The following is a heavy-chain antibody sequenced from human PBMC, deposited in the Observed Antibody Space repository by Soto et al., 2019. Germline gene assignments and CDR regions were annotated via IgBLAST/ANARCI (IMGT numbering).Heavy chain of an antibody. CDR3: ARRVYSGYDWGWYFDF. D-gene: IGHD5-12*01. CDR2: IGSTGSTI. J-gene: IGHJ4*02. Sequence: PGGSLRLSCEASGFDFRIYEMNWVRQAPGKGLEWLSYIGSTGSTIYYADSVKGRFTISRDDGKNSVYLQMNTLRAEDTAVYYCARRVYSGYDWGWYFDFWGQGTPVTVSS. CDR1: GFDFRIYE. V-gene: IGHV3-48*03.